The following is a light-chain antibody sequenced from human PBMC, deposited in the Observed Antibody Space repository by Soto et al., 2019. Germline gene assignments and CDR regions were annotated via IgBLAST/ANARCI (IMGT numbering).Light chain of an antibody. V-gene: IGLV1-40*01. J-gene: IGLJ1*01. CDR2: GST. CDR3: QSYDSSLSGFYV. CDR1: NSNIGAGYD. Sequence: QSVLTQPPSVSGALGQWVTISCTGSNSNIGAGYDVHWYQQLPGAAPKLLIYGSTKRPSGVPDRFSGSKSGTSASLAITGLQAEDEADYYCQSYDSSLSGFYVFGTGTKV.